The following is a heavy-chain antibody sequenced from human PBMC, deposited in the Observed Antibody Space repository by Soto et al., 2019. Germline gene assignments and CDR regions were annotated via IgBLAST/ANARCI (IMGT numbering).Heavy chain of an antibody. CDR2: INSDGSGS. J-gene: IGHJ3*02. D-gene: IGHD2-8*01. Sequence: GGSLRLSCAASGFTFSTYYLHWVRQAPGKGLVWVSRINSDGSGSDYADSVKGRFTISRDNAKNMLYLQMNSLRAEDTAVYYCASLRVSRDGFDMWGQGTMVTVSS. CDR1: GFTFSTYY. V-gene: IGHV3-74*01. CDR3: ASLRVSRDGFDM.